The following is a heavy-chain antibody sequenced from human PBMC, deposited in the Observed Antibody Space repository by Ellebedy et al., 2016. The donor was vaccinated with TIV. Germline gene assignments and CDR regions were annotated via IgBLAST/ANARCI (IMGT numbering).Heavy chain of an antibody. Sequence: GGSLRLXCAASGFTFSSYWMHWVRQAPGKGLEWVSRINSDGSSTSCADSVKGRFTISRDNAKNTLYLQMNSLRAEDTAVYYCAGEWMRGMDVWGQGTTVTVSS. CDR2: INSDGSST. CDR1: GFTFSSYW. CDR3: AGEWMRGMDV. J-gene: IGHJ6*02. V-gene: IGHV3-74*01. D-gene: IGHD2-2*03.